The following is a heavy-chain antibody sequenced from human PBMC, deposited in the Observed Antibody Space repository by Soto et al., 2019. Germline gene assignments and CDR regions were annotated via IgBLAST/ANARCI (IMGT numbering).Heavy chain of an antibody. Sequence: SETLSLTCSVSGYSITAGGYYWSWIRQHPGKGLEWIGSFYSSGSIIYNPSLKSRVSISGDTSRNQFSMTLTSVTATDTAMYFCTRAERFPRSWFDPWGQGTQVTVSS. CDR3: TRAERFPRSWFDP. D-gene: IGHD3-10*01. J-gene: IGHJ5*02. CDR2: FYSSGSI. CDR1: GYSITAGGYY. V-gene: IGHV4-31*08.